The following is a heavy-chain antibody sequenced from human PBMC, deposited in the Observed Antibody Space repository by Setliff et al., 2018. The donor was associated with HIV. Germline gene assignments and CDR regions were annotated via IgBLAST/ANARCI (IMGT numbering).Heavy chain of an antibody. J-gene: IGHJ6*03. CDR3: ARGSDCDTTTCGDYYYMDV. CDR2: MCQGGNNN. D-gene: IGHD2-2*01. V-gene: IGHV4-38-2*01. CDR1: GYSISSDYC. Sequence: SETLSLTCGVSGYSISSDYCWGWIRQPPGKGLEWIGNMCQGGNNNYYNPSLKSRVTISVDTSKNQLSLRLTSVTAADTAVYYCARGSDCDTTTCGDYYYMDVWGIGTTVTVSS.